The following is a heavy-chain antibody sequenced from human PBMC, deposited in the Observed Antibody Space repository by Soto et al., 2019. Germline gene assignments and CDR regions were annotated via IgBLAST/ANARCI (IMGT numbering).Heavy chain of an antibody. CDR2: ISGSGGST. J-gene: IGHJ3*02. Sequence: GGSLRLSCAASGFTFSSYAMSWVRQAPGKGLEWVSAISGSGGSTYYADSVKGRFTISRDNSKNTLYLQMNSLRAEDTAVYYCAKDFLLRFLEWTGPRSKPDAFDIWGQGTMVTVSS. V-gene: IGHV3-23*01. CDR1: GFTFSSYA. D-gene: IGHD3-3*01. CDR3: AKDFLLRFLEWTGPRSKPDAFDI.